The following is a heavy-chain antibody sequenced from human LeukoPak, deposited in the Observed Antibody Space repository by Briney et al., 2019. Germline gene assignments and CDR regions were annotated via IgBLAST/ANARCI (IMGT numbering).Heavy chain of an antibody. J-gene: IGHJ4*02. CDR1: GFTFDDYA. Sequence: GRSLRLSCAASGFTFDDYAMHWVRQAPGKGLEWVSGISWNSGSIGYADSVKGRFTISRGNAKNSLYLQMNSLRAEDTALYYCAKWELYSGGFDYWGQGTLVTVSS. CDR2: ISWNSGSI. D-gene: IGHD1-26*01. V-gene: IGHV3-9*01. CDR3: AKWELYSGGFDY.